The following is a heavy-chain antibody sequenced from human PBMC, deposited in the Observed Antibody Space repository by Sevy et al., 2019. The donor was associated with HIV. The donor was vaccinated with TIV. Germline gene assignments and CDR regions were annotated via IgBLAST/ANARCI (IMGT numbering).Heavy chain of an antibody. CDR1: GGSISSSNW. Sequence: SETLSLTCAVSGGSISSSNWWSWVRQPPGKGLEWIGEIYHSGSTNYNPSLKSRVTISVDKSKNQFSLRLSSVTAADTAVYYWARDRGLVLGSGWYRSIHYYFDYWGQGTLVTVSS. J-gene: IGHJ4*02. CDR2: IYHSGST. D-gene: IGHD6-19*01. CDR3: ARDRGLVLGSGWYRSIHYYFDY. V-gene: IGHV4-4*02.